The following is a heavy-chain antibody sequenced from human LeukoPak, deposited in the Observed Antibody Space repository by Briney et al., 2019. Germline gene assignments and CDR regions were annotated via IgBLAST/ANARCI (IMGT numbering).Heavy chain of an antibody. D-gene: IGHD3-3*01. J-gene: IGHJ4*02. Sequence: GGSLRLSCAASGFTFSSYEMNWVRQAPGKGLEWASYISSSGSTIYYADSVKGRFTISRDNAKNSLYLQMNSLRAEDTAVYYCARDRFSTYDFWSGYPKFDYWGQGTLVTVSS. CDR2: ISSSGSTI. CDR1: GFTFSSYE. V-gene: IGHV3-48*03. CDR3: ARDRFSTYDFWSGYPKFDY.